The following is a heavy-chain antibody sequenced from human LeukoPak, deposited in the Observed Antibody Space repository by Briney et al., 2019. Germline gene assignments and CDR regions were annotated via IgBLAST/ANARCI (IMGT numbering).Heavy chain of an antibody. D-gene: IGHD1-26*01. J-gene: IGHJ4*02. CDR2: ISYDGRNE. Sequence: GGSLRLSCAASGFTFSSFAMHWVRQAPGKGLEWVSFISYDGRNEDYADSVKGRFSSSRDNSKNTLYLQMNSLRPEDTAVYYCAKGGEGGSHRYFEYWGQGTLVTVSS. CDR1: GFTFSSFA. CDR3: AKGGEGGSHRYFEY. V-gene: IGHV3-30*18.